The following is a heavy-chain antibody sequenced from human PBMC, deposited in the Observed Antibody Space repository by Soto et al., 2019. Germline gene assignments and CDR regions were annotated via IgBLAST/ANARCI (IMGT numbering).Heavy chain of an antibody. V-gene: IGHV3-23*01. CDR1: GVTFSSYA. D-gene: IGHD3-3*01. CDR2: ISGSGGST. Sequence: GGSLRLSCAAAGVTFSSYAMSWVRQAPGKGLEWVSAISGSGGSTYYADSVKGRFTISRDNSKNTLYLQMNSLRAEDTAVYYCASYPEITIFGVVIFPMQPQSPHYYGMDVWGQGTTVTVSS. CDR3: ASYPEITIFGVVIFPMQPQSPHYYGMDV. J-gene: IGHJ6*02.